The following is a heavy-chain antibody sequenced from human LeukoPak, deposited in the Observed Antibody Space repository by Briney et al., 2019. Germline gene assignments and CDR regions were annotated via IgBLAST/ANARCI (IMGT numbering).Heavy chain of an antibody. CDR2: IHYTGST. Sequence: PSETLSLTCTVSGGSISTYYWSWIRQPPGKGLECIGYIHYTGSTNYNPSLKSRVTISVDTSKSQFSLKLSSVTAADTAIYYCARGGYYGSGNDFRFDPWGQGTLVTVSS. J-gene: IGHJ5*02. CDR1: GGSISTYY. CDR3: ARGGYYGSGNDFRFDP. V-gene: IGHV4-59*01. D-gene: IGHD3-10*01.